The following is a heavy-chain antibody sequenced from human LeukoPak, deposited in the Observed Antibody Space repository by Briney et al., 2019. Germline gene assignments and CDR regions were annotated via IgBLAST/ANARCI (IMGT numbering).Heavy chain of an antibody. CDR1: GFTFSSYA. J-gene: IGHJ4*02. Sequence: GGSLRLSCAASGFTFSSYAMHWVRQAPGKGLEWVAVISYDGSNKYYADSVKGRFTITRDNSKNTLYLQMNSLRAEDTAVYYCARERNIVATIRSTKTYYFDYWGQGTLVTVSS. V-gene: IGHV3-30*04. CDR2: ISYDGSNK. CDR3: ARERNIVATIRSTKTYYFDY. D-gene: IGHD5-12*01.